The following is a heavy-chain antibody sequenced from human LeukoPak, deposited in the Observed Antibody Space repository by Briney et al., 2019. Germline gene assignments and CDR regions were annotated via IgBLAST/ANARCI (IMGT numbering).Heavy chain of an antibody. CDR2: IYPGDSDT. V-gene: IGHV5-51*01. D-gene: IGHD3-22*01. J-gene: IGHJ3*02. CDR1: GYSFTSYW. CDR3: ARLGPPDYYDSSHDAFDI. Sequence: GESLKISCKGSGYSFTSYWIGLVRQMPGKGLEWMGIIYPGDSDTRYSPSFQGQVTISADKSISTAYLQWSSLKASDTAMYYCARLGPPDYYDSSHDAFDIRGQGTMVTVSS.